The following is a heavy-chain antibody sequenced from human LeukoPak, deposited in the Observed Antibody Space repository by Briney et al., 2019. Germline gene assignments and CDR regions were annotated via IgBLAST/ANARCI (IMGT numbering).Heavy chain of an antibody. V-gene: IGHV3-74*01. Sequence: GGSLRLSCAASGFTFSTYWMHWVRQAPGKGLVWVSRINPDGSSTSYADSVKGRFTVSRDNSKNTLYLQMSSLRAEDTAVYYCAKDERNWNYNLASQTYDWGQGTLVTVSS. D-gene: IGHD1-7*01. CDR1: GFTFSTYW. CDR2: INPDGSST. J-gene: IGHJ4*02. CDR3: AKDERNWNYNLASQTYD.